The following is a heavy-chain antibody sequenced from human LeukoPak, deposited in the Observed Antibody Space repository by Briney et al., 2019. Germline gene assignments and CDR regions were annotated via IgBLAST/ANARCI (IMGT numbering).Heavy chain of an antibody. CDR2: IFRTGST. CDR1: GGSIDSSSYY. D-gene: IGHD3-10*01. V-gene: IGHV4-39*02. Sequence: SETLSLTCAVSGGSIDSSSYYWGWIRQPPGKGLEGIGSIFRTGSTYYSASLKSRVSISVDTSKNHIALKLTSVTAADTAVYFCARRVGFYGSGSLNYFDAWGQGILVTVSS. J-gene: IGHJ5*01. CDR3: ARRVGFYGSGSLNYFDA.